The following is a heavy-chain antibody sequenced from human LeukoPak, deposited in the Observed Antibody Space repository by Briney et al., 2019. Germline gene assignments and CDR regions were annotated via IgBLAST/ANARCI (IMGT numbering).Heavy chain of an antibody. Sequence: PGGTLRLSCAASGFTFSSYGMSWVRQAPGKGLEWVSSIFPSGGEIHYADPVRGRFTISRDNSKNTLYLQMNSLRAEDTAVYYCAKDRIVVVPAATEAMDYWGQGTLVTVSS. CDR1: GFTFSSYG. CDR3: AKDRIVVVPAATEAMDY. J-gene: IGHJ4*02. D-gene: IGHD2-2*01. V-gene: IGHV3-23*01. CDR2: IFPSGGEI.